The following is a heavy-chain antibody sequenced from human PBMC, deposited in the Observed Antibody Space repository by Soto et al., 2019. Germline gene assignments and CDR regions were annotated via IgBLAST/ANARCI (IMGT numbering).Heavy chain of an antibody. CDR3: AIDIKLGCSGGSCYPDGYFDL. Sequence: EVQLVESGGGLVEPGRSLRLSCAASGFTFDDYAMHWVRQAPGKGLAWVSGISWNSGSIGYADSVKGRFTISRDNAKNSLYLQMNSLRAEDTALYYCAIDIKLGCSGGSCYPDGYFDLWGRGTLVTVSS. CDR2: ISWNSGSI. J-gene: IGHJ2*01. V-gene: IGHV3-9*01. D-gene: IGHD2-15*01. CDR1: GFTFDDYA.